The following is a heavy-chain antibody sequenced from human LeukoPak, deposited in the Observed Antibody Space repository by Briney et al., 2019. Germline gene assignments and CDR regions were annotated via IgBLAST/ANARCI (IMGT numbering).Heavy chain of an antibody. V-gene: IGHV4-34*01. J-gene: IGHJ4*02. CDR3: ARGTSTETTSY. Sequence: SETLSLTCAVYGGSFSGYFWSWIRQPPGKGLEWIGEINHSGTTNYNPSLKSRVTISVDTSKNQFSLKLSSVTAADTAVFYCARGTSTETTSYWGQGTLGTVSS. CDR2: INHSGTT. D-gene: IGHD1-1*01. CDR1: GGSFSGYF.